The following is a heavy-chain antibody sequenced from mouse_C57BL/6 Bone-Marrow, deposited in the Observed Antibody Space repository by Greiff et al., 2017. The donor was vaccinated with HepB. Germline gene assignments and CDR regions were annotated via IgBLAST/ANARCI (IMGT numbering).Heavy chain of an antibody. J-gene: IGHJ1*03. CDR2: IHPNSGST. CDR3: ARSLLYWYLDV. V-gene: IGHV1-64*01. Sequence: VQLQQPGAELVKPGASVKLSCKASGYTFTSYWMHWVKQRPGQGLEWIGMIHPNSGSTNYNEKFKSKATLTVDKSSSTAYMQLSSLTSEDSAVYYCARSLLYWYLDVWGTGTTVTVSS. CDR1: GYTFTSYW. D-gene: IGHD2-10*01.